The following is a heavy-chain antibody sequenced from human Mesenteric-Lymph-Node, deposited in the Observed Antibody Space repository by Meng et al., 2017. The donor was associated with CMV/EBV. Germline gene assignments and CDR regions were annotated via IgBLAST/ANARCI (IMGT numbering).Heavy chain of an antibody. CDR2: INGDGSST. D-gene: IGHD4-17*01. J-gene: IGHJ6*02. Sequence: GGSLRLSCAASGFTFSSYWMHWVRQAPGKGLVWVSRINGDGSSTNYADSVKGRFTISRDNAKNTLYLQLNSLRAEDTAVYYCARGRLGALYYYYYYGMDVWGQGTTVTVSS. CDR1: GFTFSSYW. CDR3: ARGRLGALYYYYYYGMDV. V-gene: IGHV3-74*01.